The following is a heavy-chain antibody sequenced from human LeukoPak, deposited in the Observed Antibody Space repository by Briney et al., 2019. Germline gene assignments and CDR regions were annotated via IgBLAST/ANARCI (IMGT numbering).Heavy chain of an antibody. CDR3: ASSNRWFGEWAFDY. CDR2: IYSGGST. V-gene: IGHV3-53*01. D-gene: IGHD3-10*01. Sequence: PGGSLRLSCAASGFTVSSNYMSWVRQAPGKGLEWVSVIYSGGSTYYADSVKGRFTISRDNSKNTLYLQMNSLRAEDTAVYCCASSNRWFGEWAFDYWGQGTLVTVSS. CDR1: GFTVSSNY. J-gene: IGHJ4*02.